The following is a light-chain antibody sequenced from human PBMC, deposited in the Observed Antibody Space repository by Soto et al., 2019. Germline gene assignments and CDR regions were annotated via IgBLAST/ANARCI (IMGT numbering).Light chain of an antibody. CDR1: SSDVGGYKY. J-gene: IGLJ2*01. CDR3: ASYTSSSTSVI. CDR2: EVS. Sequence: QSVLTQPASVSGSPGQSITISCTGTSSDVGGYKYVSWYQQHPDKAPKLIIFEVSNRPSGISSRFSGSKSGNTASLTISGLQAADEADYYCASYTSSSTSVIFGGGTKLTVL. V-gene: IGLV2-14*01.